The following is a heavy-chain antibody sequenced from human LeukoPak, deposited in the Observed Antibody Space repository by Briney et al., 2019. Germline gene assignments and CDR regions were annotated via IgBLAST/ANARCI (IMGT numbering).Heavy chain of an antibody. CDR2: IHSSGST. V-gene: IGHV4-61*02. Sequence: SQTLSLTCTVSGGSISSGSYYWSWIRQPAGKGLEWVGRIHSSGSTNYNSSLKSRVTMSVDTSKNQFSLNLSSVTAADTAVYYCARINFGVVRGDFDYRGQGTLVTVSS. CDR3: ARINFGVVRGDFDY. D-gene: IGHD3-3*01. J-gene: IGHJ4*02. CDR1: GGSISSGSYY.